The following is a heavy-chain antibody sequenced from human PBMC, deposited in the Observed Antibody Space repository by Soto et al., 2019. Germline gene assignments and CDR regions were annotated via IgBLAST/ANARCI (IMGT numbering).Heavy chain of an antibody. CDR3: AKDKEQQLVPLYYFDY. Sequence: LRLSCAASGFTFDDYAMHWVRQAPGKGLEWVSGISWNSGSIGYADSVKGRFTISRDNAKNSLYLQMNSLRAEDTALYYCAKDKEQQLVPLYYFDYWGQGTLVTVSS. CDR2: ISWNSGSI. CDR1: GFTFDDYA. J-gene: IGHJ4*02. D-gene: IGHD6-13*01. V-gene: IGHV3-9*01.